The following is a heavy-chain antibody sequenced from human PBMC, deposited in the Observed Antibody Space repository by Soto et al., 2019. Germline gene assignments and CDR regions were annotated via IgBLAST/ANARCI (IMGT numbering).Heavy chain of an antibody. CDR3: AKDLYYYDSSGYYPDY. CDR1: GFGVSNNY. V-gene: IGHV3-66*01. Sequence: PAGSLRLSCAASGFGVSNNYMSWVRQAPGKGLEWVSAINSGGNTYYADSVKGRFTISRDNSKNTLYLQMNRLRAEDTAVYYCAKDLYYYDSSGYYPDYWGQGTLVTVSS. J-gene: IGHJ4*02. D-gene: IGHD3-22*01. CDR2: INSGGNT.